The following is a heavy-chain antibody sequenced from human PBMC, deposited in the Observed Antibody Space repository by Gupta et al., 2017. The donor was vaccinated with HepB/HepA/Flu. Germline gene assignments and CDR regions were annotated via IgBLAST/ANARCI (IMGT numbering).Heavy chain of an antibody. CDR3: ARGGYDFWSGSVRYYYMDV. CDR1: GGSFSGYY. CDR2: INHSGST. J-gene: IGHJ6*03. D-gene: IGHD3-3*01. V-gene: IGHV4-34*01. Sequence: QVQLQQWGAGLLKPSETLSLTCAVYGGSFSGYYWSWIRQPPGKGLEWIGEINHSGSTNYNPSLKSRVTISVDTSKNQFSLKLSSVTAADTAVYYCARGGYDFWSGSVRYYYMDVWGKGTTVTVSS.